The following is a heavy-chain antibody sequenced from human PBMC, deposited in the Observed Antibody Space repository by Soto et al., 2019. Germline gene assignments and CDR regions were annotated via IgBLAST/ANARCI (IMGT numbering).Heavy chain of an antibody. CDR1: GGSFSGYY. Sequence: PSETLSLTCAVYGGSFSGYYWSWIRQPPGKGLEWIGEINHSGSTNYNPSLKSRVTISVDTSKNQFSLKLSSVTAADTAVYYCASGLRDHYDSSGYYHLWGQGTLVTVSS. CDR3: ASGLRDHYDSSGYYHL. CDR2: INHSGST. V-gene: IGHV4-34*01. D-gene: IGHD3-22*01. J-gene: IGHJ4*02.